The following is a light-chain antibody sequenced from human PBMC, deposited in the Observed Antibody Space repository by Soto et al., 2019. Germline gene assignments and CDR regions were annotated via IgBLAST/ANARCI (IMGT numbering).Light chain of an antibody. CDR2: TAS. J-gene: IGKJ2*03. Sequence: DIQVTQSPSSLSASVGDRVTITCRASQSIRTYLNWYQQRPGKPPKFVIQTASTLQSGVPSRFSGSGSGTDFTLTISSLQPEDFATYYCQQTYNTLNSFGQGTKLEIK. CDR3: QQTYNTLNS. CDR1: QSIRTY. V-gene: IGKV1-39*01.